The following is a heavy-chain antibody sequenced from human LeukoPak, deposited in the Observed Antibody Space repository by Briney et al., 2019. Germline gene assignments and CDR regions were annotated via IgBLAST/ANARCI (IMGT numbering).Heavy chain of an antibody. CDR1: GFTFSSYA. CDR3: AKDTTLYSSSPFDY. J-gene: IGHJ4*02. D-gene: IGHD6-6*01. Sequence: PGGSLRLSCAASGFTFSSYAMSWVRQAPGKGLEWVSAISGSGGSTYYADSVKGRFTISRDNAKNSLYLQMNSLRAEDTALYYCAKDTTLYSSSPFDYWGQGTLVTVSS. CDR2: ISGSGGST. V-gene: IGHV3-23*01.